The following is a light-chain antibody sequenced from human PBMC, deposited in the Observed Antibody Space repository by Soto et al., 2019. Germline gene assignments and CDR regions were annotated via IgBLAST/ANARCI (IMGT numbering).Light chain of an antibody. CDR3: QQYGSSPT. J-gene: IGKJ1*01. CDR1: QSVSSCY. CDR2: DVS. Sequence: EIVLTQSPGTLSLSPGERATLSCRSSQSVSSCYLAWYQHKPGQAPSLLIYDVSSRTTGIPDRFSGSGSGTDFALTISRLEPGDFAVYYCQQYGSSPTFSQGTKVEIK. V-gene: IGKV3-20*01.